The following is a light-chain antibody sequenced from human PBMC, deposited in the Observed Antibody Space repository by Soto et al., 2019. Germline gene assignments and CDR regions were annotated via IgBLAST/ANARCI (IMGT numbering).Light chain of an antibody. Sequence: EIVLTQSPATLSLSPGERATLSCRASQSVGSYLAWYQQKPGQAPRLLIYDAFIRAPGIPARFSGSGSGTDFTLTISSLEPEDFAVYFCQQRSSWPLTFGGGTMVEIK. J-gene: IGKJ4*01. V-gene: IGKV3-11*01. CDR3: QQRSSWPLT. CDR2: DAF. CDR1: QSVGSY.